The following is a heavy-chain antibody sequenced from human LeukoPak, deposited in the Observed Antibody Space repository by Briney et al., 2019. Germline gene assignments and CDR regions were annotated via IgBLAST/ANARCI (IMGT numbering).Heavy chain of an antibody. D-gene: IGHD2-2*02. Sequence: PGGSLRLSCADSGFTFSSYDMHWVRQAPGKGQEWVAVISHDGSNKYHADSVKGRFTISRDNSKNTLYLEMNSLRVEDTAVYYCARGFSYTLYCFDYWGQGTLVTVSS. CDR1: GFTFSSYD. V-gene: IGHV3-30-3*01. CDR2: ISHDGSNK. J-gene: IGHJ4*02. CDR3: ARGFSYTLYCFDY.